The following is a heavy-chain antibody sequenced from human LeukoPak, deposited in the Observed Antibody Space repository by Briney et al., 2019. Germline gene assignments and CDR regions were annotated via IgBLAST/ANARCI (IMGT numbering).Heavy chain of an antibody. V-gene: IGHV3-23*01. CDR2: ISGSGGST. Sequence: GGSLRLSCAASGFTFSSYGMSWVRQAPGKGLEWVSAISGSGGSTYYADSVKGRYTISRDNSKNTLYLQMNSLRAEDTAVYYCAKGGSGSYSIDYWGQGTLVTVSS. D-gene: IGHD1-26*01. CDR1: GFTFSSYG. CDR3: AKGGSGSYSIDY. J-gene: IGHJ4*02.